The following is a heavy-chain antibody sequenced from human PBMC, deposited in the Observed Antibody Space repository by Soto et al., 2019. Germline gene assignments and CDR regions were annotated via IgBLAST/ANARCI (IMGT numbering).Heavy chain of an antibody. CDR2: ISSSSSTI. CDR3: ARDQGYDSSGYYYILHDY. V-gene: IGHV3-48*02. Sequence: EVQLVESGGGLVQPGGSLRLSCAASGFTFSSYSMNWVRQAPGKGLEWVSYISSSSSTIYYADSVKGRFTISRDNAKNSLYLQMNSLRDEDTAVYYCARDQGYDSSGYYYILHDYWGQGTLVTVSS. CDR1: GFTFSSYS. J-gene: IGHJ4*02. D-gene: IGHD3-22*01.